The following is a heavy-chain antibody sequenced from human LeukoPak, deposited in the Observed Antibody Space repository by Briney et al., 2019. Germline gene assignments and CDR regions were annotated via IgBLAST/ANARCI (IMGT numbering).Heavy chain of an antibody. V-gene: IGHV3-74*01. D-gene: IGHD3-10*01. Sequence: GGSLRLSCAASGFTFSSYWIHWVRQAPGEGLVWVSRIKTDGSITTYANSVAGRFTISRDNAKNTVYLQMNSLRAEDTAVHYCARAKTGNWYFDLWGRGTLVTVSS. CDR3: ARAKTGNWYFDL. CDR2: IKTDGSIT. J-gene: IGHJ2*01. CDR1: GFTFSSYW.